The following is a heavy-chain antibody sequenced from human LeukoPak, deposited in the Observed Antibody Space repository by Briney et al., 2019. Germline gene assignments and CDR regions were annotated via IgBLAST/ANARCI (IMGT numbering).Heavy chain of an antibody. J-gene: IGHJ5*02. V-gene: IGHV1-8*01. CDR3: ASGLPITMVRGVINYSFAT. CDR2: MNPNRRNT. D-gene: IGHD3-10*01. CDR1: GYTFTSYD. Sequence: ASVKVSCKASGYTFTSYDINWVRQATGQGLEWMGWMNPNRRNTGYAQKFQGRVTMTRNTSISTAYMELSSLRSEDTAVYYCASGLPITMVRGVINYSFATWGQGPLATVSS.